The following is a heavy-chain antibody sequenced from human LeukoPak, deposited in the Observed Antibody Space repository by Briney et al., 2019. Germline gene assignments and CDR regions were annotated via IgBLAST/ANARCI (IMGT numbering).Heavy chain of an antibody. V-gene: IGHV1-2*04. CDR1: GYTFTGYY. J-gene: IGHJ4*02. CDR3: ARAGKAAAPYYFDY. Sequence: ASVKVSCKASGYTFTGYYMHWVRQAPGQGLEWMGWINPNSGGTNYAQKFQGWVTMTRDTSISTGYMELSRLRSDDTAVYYCARAGKAAAPYYFDYWGQGTLVTVSS. CDR2: INPNSGGT. D-gene: IGHD6-13*01.